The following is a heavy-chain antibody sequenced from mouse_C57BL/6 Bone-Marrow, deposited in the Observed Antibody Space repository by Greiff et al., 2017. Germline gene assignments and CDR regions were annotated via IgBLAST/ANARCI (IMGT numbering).Heavy chain of an antibody. CDR2: IDTEDGGT. CDR3: ARDLGRGY. CDR1: GFNIKDYY. J-gene: IGHJ2*01. V-gene: IGHV14-2*01. Sequence: VQLKQSGAELVKPGASVKLSCTATGFNIKDYYMHWVKQRNEQGLEWIGRIDTEDGGTTYAQKFQGKAPTTADTSANTAYLQLSSLTSEDTAVYYFARDLGRGYWGQGTTLTVSS. D-gene: IGHD4-1*01.